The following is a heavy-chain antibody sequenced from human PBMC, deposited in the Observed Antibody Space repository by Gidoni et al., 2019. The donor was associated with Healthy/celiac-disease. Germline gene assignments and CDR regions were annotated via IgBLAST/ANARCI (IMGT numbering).Heavy chain of an antibody. CDR1: GFTFSSYS. J-gene: IGHJ4*02. CDR3: ARGIAARPYYFDY. Sequence: EVQLVESGGGLVQPGGSLRLSCAASGFTFSSYSMNWVRQAPGKGLEWFSYISSSSSTIYYADSVKGRFTISRDNAKNSLYLQMNSLRDEDTAVYYCARGIAARPYYFDYWGQGTLVTVSS. V-gene: IGHV3-48*02. D-gene: IGHD6-6*01. CDR2: ISSSSSTI.